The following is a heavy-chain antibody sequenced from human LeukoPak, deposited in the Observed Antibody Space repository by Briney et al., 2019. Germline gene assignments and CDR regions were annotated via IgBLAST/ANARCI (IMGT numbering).Heavy chain of an antibody. D-gene: IGHD1-26*01. J-gene: IGHJ3*02. CDR1: EYTRTELS. Sequence: ASVKVSCKVSEYTRTELSMHWVRQAPGKGLEWLGGFDPEDGEIIYAQKFQGRVTMSDDTSTDTAYMELGSLRSDDTAVYYCAADRGDYSGSYWTAFDIWGQGTMVTVSS. CDR3: AADRGDYSGSYWTAFDI. V-gene: IGHV1-24*01. CDR2: FDPEDGEI.